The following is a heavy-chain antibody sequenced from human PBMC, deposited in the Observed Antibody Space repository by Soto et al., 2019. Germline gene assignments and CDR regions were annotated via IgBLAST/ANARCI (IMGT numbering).Heavy chain of an antibody. D-gene: IGHD2-8*02. J-gene: IGHJ4*02. CDR2: INPDSGAT. CDR1: GYSFTGYY. Sequence: HELLVQSGAEVKRPGASLKVSCKAAGYSFTGYYIHWVRQAPGQGLEWMGWINPDSGATNYAQNFQVRFTLTSDTSISTAAMDLTSLTSDDTAVYYCARGDYGTGGYPFPYFDYWGQGTLVIVSS. CDR3: ARGDYGTGGYPFPYFDY. V-gene: IGHV1-2*02.